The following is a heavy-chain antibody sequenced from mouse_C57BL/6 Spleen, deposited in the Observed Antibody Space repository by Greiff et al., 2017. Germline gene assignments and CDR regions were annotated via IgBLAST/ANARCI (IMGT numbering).Heavy chain of an antibody. V-gene: IGHV14-4*01. D-gene: IGHD1-1*01. CDR2: IDPENGVT. CDR1: GFNFKDDC. Sequence: VQLQQSGAELVRPGASVKLSCTASGFNFKDDCMHWVKQRPEHGLEWIGCIDPENGVTEYDSKFQGKATITADTSSNTAYLQLSSLTSEDTAVDCCTYGPFDYWGQGTTLTVSS. J-gene: IGHJ2*01. CDR3: TYGPFDY.